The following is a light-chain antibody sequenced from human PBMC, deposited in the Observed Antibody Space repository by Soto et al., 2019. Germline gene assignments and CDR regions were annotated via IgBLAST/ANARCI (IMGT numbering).Light chain of an antibody. J-gene: IGKJ1*01. CDR3: QQYNNWPPWA. V-gene: IGKV3-15*01. CDR1: QSVSSN. CDR2: GAS. Sequence: EIVMTQSPATLSVSPGERATLSCRASQSVSSNLAWYQQKPGRAPRLLIYGASTRLTGVPARFSGSGSGTEFTLTISSLQSEDFAVYYCQQYNNWPPWAFGQGTKVEIK.